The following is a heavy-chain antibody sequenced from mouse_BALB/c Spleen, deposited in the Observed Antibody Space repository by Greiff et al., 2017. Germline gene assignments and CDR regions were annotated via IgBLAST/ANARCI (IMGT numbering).Heavy chain of an antibody. D-gene: IGHD2-3*01. CDR1: GYAFTNYL. CDR3: ARWLLGAMDY. J-gene: IGHJ4*01. CDR2: INPGSGGT. V-gene: IGHV1-54*01. Sequence: QVQLKESGAELVRPGTSVKVSCKASGYAFTNYLIEWVKQRPGQGLEWIGVINPGSGGTNYNEKFKGKATLTADKSSSTAYMQLSSLTSDDSAVYFCARWLLGAMDYWGQGTSVTVSS.